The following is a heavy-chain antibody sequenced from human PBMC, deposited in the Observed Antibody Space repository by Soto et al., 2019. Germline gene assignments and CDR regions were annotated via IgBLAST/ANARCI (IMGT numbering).Heavy chain of an antibody. CDR2: VNHSGST. D-gene: IGHD4-4*01. CDR1: GGSFSGYY. CDR3: ARVKLSQSPFYYYYDLNV. J-gene: IGHJ6*02. V-gene: IGHV4-34*01. Sequence: SETLSLACAAYGGSFSGYYWRWIRQPPGKGLERIGEVNHSGSTNYNPSHKSRVTISVDTSKTQFSLKLSLVTVADTAVDYYARVKLSQSPFYYYYDLNVWGQGTTVTVSS.